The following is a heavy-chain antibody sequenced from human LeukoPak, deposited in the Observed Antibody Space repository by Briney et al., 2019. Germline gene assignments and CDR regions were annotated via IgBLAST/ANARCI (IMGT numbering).Heavy chain of an antibody. CDR3: ARDAVRQLDY. V-gene: IGHV4-61*02. Sequence: SQTLSLTCTVSGGSISSGSSYWSWIRQPAGTGLEWIGRIYTSGSTNYNPSLKSRVTISVDTSKNQFSLKLSSVTAADTAVYYCARDAVRQLDYWGQGTLVTVSS. CDR1: GGSISSGSSY. D-gene: IGHD6-13*01. CDR2: IYTSGST. J-gene: IGHJ4*02.